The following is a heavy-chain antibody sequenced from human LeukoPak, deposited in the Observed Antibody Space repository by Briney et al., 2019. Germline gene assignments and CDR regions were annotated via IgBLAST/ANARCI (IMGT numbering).Heavy chain of an antibody. D-gene: IGHD6-13*01. CDR2: MNPNNGNT. V-gene: IGHV1-8*02. J-gene: IGHJ6*03. Sequence: GASVKVSCKASGYTFTSYGISWVRQAPGQGLEWMGWMNPNNGNTGYAQKFQGRVTMTRNTSISTAYMELSSLRSEDTAVYYCARGVRGQQLVYFYYYYMDVWGKGTTVTVSS. CDR1: GYTFTSYG. CDR3: ARGVRGQQLVYFYYYYMDV.